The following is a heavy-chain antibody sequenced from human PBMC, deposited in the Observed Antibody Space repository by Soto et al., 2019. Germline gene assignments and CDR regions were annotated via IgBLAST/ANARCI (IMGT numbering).Heavy chain of an antibody. Sequence: QITLKESGLTLVKPTQTLTLTCTFSGFSLSTSGVGVGWIRQPPGKALEWLALIYWDDDKRYSPSLKSRLTITKDTSKNQVVLTMTNMDPVDTATYYCAHSGYYDSTGYYMGGAFDIWGQGTMVTVSS. CDR2: IYWDDDK. CDR1: GFSLSTSGVG. V-gene: IGHV2-5*02. CDR3: AHSGYYDSTGYYMGGAFDI. J-gene: IGHJ3*02. D-gene: IGHD3-22*01.